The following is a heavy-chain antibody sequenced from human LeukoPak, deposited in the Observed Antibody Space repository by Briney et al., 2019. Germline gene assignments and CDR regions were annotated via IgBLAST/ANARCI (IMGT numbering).Heavy chain of an antibody. CDR1: GFMFNNFG. Sequence: GSLRLSCTASGFMFNNFGLSWVRQPPGKGLEWVSAIGMGGDTYYADAVRGRFTISRDNSKNTLFLQMNSLSAVDTAIYYCAKGFYGSGSSYFDAWGQGILVSVSS. CDR2: IGMGGDT. CDR3: AKGFYGSGSSYFDA. V-gene: IGHV3-23*01. J-gene: IGHJ4*02. D-gene: IGHD3-10*01.